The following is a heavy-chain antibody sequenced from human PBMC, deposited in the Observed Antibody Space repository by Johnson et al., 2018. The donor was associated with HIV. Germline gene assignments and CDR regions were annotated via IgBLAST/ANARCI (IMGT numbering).Heavy chain of an antibody. D-gene: IGHD6-6*01. V-gene: IGHV3-13*01. CDR1: GFTFSNYD. CDR3: ASTRLGAFDI. J-gene: IGHJ3*02. CDR2: IAATGDT. Sequence: EVQLVESGGGLVQPGGSLRLSCAASGFTFSNYDMHWVRQTAGRRLEWVSGIAATGDTYYPGSVKGRFTVSRDNSGNTLYLQMDSLRVEDTAVYYCASTRLGAFDIWGQGTMVTVSS.